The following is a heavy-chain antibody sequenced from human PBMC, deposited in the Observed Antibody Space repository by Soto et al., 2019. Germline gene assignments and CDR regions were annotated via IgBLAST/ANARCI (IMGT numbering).Heavy chain of an antibody. CDR2: INSDGSST. Sequence: EVQLVESGGGLVQPGGSLRLSCAASGFTFSSYWMHWVRQAPGKGLVWVSRINSDGSSTSYADSVKGRFTISRDNAKNTLYLQMNSLRAEDTAVYYCARGGSSSTYYYYYYGMDVWGQGTTVTVSS. D-gene: IGHD6-13*01. CDR3: ARGGSSSTYYYYYYGMDV. V-gene: IGHV3-74*01. J-gene: IGHJ6*02. CDR1: GFTFSSYW.